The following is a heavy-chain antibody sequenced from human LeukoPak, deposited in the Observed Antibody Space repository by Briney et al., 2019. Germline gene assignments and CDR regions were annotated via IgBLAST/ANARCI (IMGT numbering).Heavy chain of an antibody. CDR1: GYTFTGYY. J-gene: IGHJ3*02. Sequence: GASVKVSSKASGYTFTGYYMHWVRQAPGQGLEWMGWINPNSGGTNYAQKFQGRVTMTRDTSISTAYMELSRLKSDDAAMFYCARDRIYYGSGTDAFDIWGQGTMVTVSS. CDR3: ARDRIYYGSGTDAFDI. CDR2: INPNSGGT. V-gene: IGHV1-2*02. D-gene: IGHD3-10*01.